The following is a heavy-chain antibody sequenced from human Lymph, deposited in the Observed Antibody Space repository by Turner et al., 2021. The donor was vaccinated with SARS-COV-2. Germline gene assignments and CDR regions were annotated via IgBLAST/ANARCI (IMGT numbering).Heavy chain of an antibody. CDR3: ARRQSGNEDAFDI. V-gene: IGHV1-69*10. Sequence: QVHLVQSGAEVNNPGSSVPFSCKASGGTFSTYVIRGGRQAPGQGMEGMGGSRHILGIANYAQKCQGRGTITADKSTRTAYMELSSMRAEDTDVYQWARRQSGNEDAFDIWGQGKMVNVYS. D-gene: IGHD1-1*01. J-gene: IGHJ3*02. CDR1: GGTFSTYV. CDR2: SRHILGIA.